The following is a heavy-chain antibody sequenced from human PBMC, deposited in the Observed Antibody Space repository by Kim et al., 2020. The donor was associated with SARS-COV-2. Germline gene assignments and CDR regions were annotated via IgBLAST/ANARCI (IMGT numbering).Heavy chain of an antibody. J-gene: IGHJ4*02. CDR2: I. CDR3: ARGGNWVSVAG. V-gene: IGHV3-11*01. Sequence: IYYADSVKGRFTISRDNAKNSLYLQMNSLRAEDTAVYYCARGGNWVSVAGWGQGTLVTVSP. D-gene: IGHD6-19*01.